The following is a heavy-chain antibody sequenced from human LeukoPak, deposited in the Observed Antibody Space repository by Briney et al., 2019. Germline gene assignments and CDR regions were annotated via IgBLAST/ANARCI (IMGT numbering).Heavy chain of an antibody. Sequence: SETLSLTCAVYGESFTTFYWGWIRQTPGKGLEWIGEINHTGSTNYNPSLKSRVTISIDTSKNQFSLKLSSVTAADTAVYYCARLPDYYSRHGAPGWGQGTLVTVSS. V-gene: IGHV4-34*01. CDR1: GESFTTFY. CDR3: ARLPDYYSRHGAPG. CDR2: INHTGST. J-gene: IGHJ4*02. D-gene: IGHD3-10*01.